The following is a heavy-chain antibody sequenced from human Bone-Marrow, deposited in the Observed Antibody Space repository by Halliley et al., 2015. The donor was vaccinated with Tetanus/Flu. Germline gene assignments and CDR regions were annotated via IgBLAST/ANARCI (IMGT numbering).Heavy chain of an antibody. CDR1: GGSFGDSGYY. CDR2: IIPYGNI. CDR3: ARGHRVSNGWGTYYNYGMDA. V-gene: IGHV4-34*01. J-gene: IGHJ6*02. Sequence: TLSLTCAVYGGSFGDSGYYWNWCRQPPGKGLEWIREIIPYGNINYNQSLQSRVTISVDTSKNQFSLKLSSVSAADTAVYYCARGHRVSNGWGTYYNYGMDAWGQGTAVSVSS. D-gene: IGHD6-19*01.